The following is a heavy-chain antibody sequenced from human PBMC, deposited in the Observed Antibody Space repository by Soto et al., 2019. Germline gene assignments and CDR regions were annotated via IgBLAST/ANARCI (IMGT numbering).Heavy chain of an antibody. D-gene: IGHD3-22*01. Sequence: GGSLRLSCAASGFTFSSYSMNWVRQAPGKGLEWVSYISSSSSTIYYADSVKGRFTISRDNAKNSLYLQMNSLRAEDTAVYYCARDWTVVDAFDIGGQGTMVTVSS. V-gene: IGHV3-48*01. J-gene: IGHJ3*02. CDR2: ISSSSSTI. CDR3: ARDWTVVDAFDI. CDR1: GFTFSSYS.